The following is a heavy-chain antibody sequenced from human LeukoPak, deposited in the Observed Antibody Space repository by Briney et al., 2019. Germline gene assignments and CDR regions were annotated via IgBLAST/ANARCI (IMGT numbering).Heavy chain of an antibody. CDR1: GGTFSSYA. Sequence: SVKVSCKASGGTFSSYAISWVRQAPGQGLEWMGGIIPIFGTANYAQKFQGRVTITTDESMSTAYMELSSLRSEDTAVYYCARATAAGTASFDYWGQGTLVTVSS. J-gene: IGHJ4*02. CDR3: ARATAAGTASFDY. CDR2: IIPIFGTA. V-gene: IGHV1-69*05. D-gene: IGHD6-13*01.